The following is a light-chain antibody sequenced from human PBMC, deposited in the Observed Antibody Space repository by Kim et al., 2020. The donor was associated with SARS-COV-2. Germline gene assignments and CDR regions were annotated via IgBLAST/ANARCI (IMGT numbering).Light chain of an antibody. CDR1: QSVSSSY. CDR2: GAS. V-gene: IGKV3-20*01. CDR3: QQYGSSPGT. Sequence: SQGEGATLSCRASQSVSSSYLAWYKQKPGQAPRHLSYGASSRATGIPDRFSGSGSGTDFTLTISRLEPEDFAVYYCQQYGSSPGTFGQGTKVDIK. J-gene: IGKJ1*01.